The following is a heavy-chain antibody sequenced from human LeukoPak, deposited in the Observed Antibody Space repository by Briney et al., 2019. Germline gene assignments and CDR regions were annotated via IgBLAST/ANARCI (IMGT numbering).Heavy chain of an antibody. J-gene: IGHJ4*02. Sequence: SVKVSCKASGGTFSSYAISWVRQAPGQGLEWMGGIIPIFGTANYAQKFQGRVTITADESTSTAYMELSSLRSEDSAVYYCARDDCGDTCYPGGYWGQGALVTVSS. D-gene: IGHD2-21*01. CDR3: ARDDCGDTCYPGGY. V-gene: IGHV1-69*01. CDR1: GGTFSSYA. CDR2: IIPIFGTA.